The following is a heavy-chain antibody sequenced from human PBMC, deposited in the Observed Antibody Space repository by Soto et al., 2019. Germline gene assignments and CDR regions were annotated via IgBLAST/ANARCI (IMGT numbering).Heavy chain of an antibody. CDR3: ARVFGSGSYPLNNYYYYYMDV. V-gene: IGHV4-59*01. D-gene: IGHD3-10*01. CDR2: IYCSGST. Sequence: SETLSLTCTVSGGSISSYYWSWIRQPPGKGLEWIGYIYCSGSTNYNPSLKSRVTISVDTSKNQFSLKLSSVTAADTAVYYCARVFGSGSYPLNNYYYYYMDVWGKGTTVTVSS. J-gene: IGHJ6*03. CDR1: GGSISSYY.